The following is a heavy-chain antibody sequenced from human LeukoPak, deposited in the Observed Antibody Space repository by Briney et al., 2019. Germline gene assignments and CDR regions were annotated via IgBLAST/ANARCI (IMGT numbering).Heavy chain of an antibody. D-gene: IGHD4-17*01. CDR2: INPSGGST. J-gene: IGHJ4*02. V-gene: IGHV1-46*01. CDR3: ARENGDGDYWDY. Sequence: ASVKVSCKASGYTFTSYYMHWVRQAPGQGLEWMGIINPSGGSTSYAQKFQGRVTMTRDMSTSTVYMELSSLRSEDTAVYYCARENGDGDYWDYWGQGTLVTVSS. CDR1: GYTFTSYY.